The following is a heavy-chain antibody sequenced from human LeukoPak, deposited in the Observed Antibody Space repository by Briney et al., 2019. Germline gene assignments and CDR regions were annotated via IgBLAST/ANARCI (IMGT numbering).Heavy chain of an antibody. CDR1: GXIFSDAW. V-gene: IGHV3-23*01. CDR2: IDGSGRGI. Sequence: GGSLRLSCAASGXIFSDAWVSWVRQAPGKGLEWVSGIDGSGRGIYYGDSVKGRFTISRDNSKSTLYLQRNSLRAEDTAVYYCARLLWFGELSSYYGMDVWGQGTTVTVSS. CDR3: ARLLWFGELSSYYGMDV. D-gene: IGHD3-10*01. J-gene: IGHJ6*02.